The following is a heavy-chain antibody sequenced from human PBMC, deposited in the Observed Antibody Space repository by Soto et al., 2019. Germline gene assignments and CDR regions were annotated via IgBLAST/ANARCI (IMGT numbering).Heavy chain of an antibody. D-gene: IGHD2-2*01. Sequence: GGSLRLSCAASGFTFSSYSMKWVRQAPGKGLEWVSSISSSSSYIYYADSVKGRFTISRDNAKNSLYLQMNSLRAEDTAVYYCARDSCSSTSCYYTSYYYYYMDVWGKGTTVTVSS. CDR2: ISSSSSYI. J-gene: IGHJ6*03. CDR1: GFTFSSYS. CDR3: ARDSCSSTSCYYTSYYYYYMDV. V-gene: IGHV3-21*01.